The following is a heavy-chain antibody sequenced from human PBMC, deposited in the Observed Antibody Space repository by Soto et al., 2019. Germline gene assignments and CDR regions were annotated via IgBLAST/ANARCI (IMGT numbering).Heavy chain of an antibody. CDR1: GGSISSYY. Sequence: SQTLSLTCTVSGGSISSYYWSWIRQPPGKGLEWIGYIYYSGSTNYNPSLKSRVTISVDTSKNQFSLKLSSVTAADTAVYYCARQTGYSSGWYYFDYWGQGTLVTVSS. V-gene: IGHV4-59*08. CDR3: ARQTGYSSGWYYFDY. J-gene: IGHJ4*02. D-gene: IGHD6-19*01. CDR2: IYYSGST.